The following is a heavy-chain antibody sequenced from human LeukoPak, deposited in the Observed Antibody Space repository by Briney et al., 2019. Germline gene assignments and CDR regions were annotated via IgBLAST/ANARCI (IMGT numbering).Heavy chain of an antibody. V-gene: IGHV3-23*01. J-gene: IGHJ4*02. D-gene: IGHD6-19*01. Sequence: GGSLRLSCAASGFTFSSYAMSWVRQAPGKGLEWVSAISGSGGSTYYADSVKGRFTISRDNSKNTLYLQMNSLRAEDTAVYYCATIKWGSSGWDPHFDYWGQGTLVTVSS. CDR1: GFTFSSYA. CDR2: ISGSGGST. CDR3: ATIKWGSSGWDPHFDY.